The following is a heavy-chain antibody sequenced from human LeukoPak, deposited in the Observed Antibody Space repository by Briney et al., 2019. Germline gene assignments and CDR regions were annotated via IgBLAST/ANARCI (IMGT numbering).Heavy chain of an antibody. Sequence: GGSLRLSCAASGYPFSSYSMNWVRRAPGKGLEWVSLISPSTSTIYYADSVKGRFTISGDNAKNSLYLQMNSLRDDDTAVYYCARGRSGWYVDYWGQGTLVTVSS. CDR3: ARGRSGWYVDY. V-gene: IGHV3-48*02. D-gene: IGHD6-19*01. J-gene: IGHJ4*02. CDR1: GYPFSSYS. CDR2: ISPSTSTI.